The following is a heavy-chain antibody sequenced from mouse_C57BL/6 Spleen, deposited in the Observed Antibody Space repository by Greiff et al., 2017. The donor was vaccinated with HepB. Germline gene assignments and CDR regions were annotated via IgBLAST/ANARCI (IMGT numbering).Heavy chain of an antibody. CDR1: GYAFSSYW. CDR2: IYPGDGDT. V-gene: IGHV1-80*01. CDR3: ARSDYTGYYAMDY. Sequence: VKLQESGAELVKPGASVKISCKASGYAFSSYWLNWVKQRPGKGLEWIGQIYPGDGDTNYNGKFKGKATMTADKSSSTAYMQLSSLTSEDSAVYFCARSDYTGYYAMDYWGQGTSVTVSS. J-gene: IGHJ4*01. D-gene: IGHD2-4*01.